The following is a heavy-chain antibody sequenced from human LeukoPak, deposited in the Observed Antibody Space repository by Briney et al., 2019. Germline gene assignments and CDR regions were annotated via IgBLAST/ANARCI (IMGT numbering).Heavy chain of an antibody. CDR1: GFTFDDYA. CDR2: ISWNSGSI. V-gene: IGHV3-9*01. D-gene: IGHD5-24*01. J-gene: IGHJ5*02. Sequence: GRSLRLSCAASGFTFDDYAMHWVRQAPGKGLEWVSGISWNSGSIGYADSVKGRFTISRDNAKNSLYLQMNSLRAEDTAVYYCARDVRGFDPWGQGTLVTVSS. CDR3: ARDVRGFDP.